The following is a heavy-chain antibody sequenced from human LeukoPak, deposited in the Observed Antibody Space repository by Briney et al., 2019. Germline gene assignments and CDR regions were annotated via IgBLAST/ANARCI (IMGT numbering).Heavy chain of an antibody. V-gene: IGHV3-48*01. J-gene: IGHJ6*03. CDR2: ISSSSSTI. Sequence: GGSLRLSCAASGFTFSSYGMTWVRQAPGKGLEWVSYISSSSSTIYYADSVKGRFTISRDNSKNTLYLQMNSLRAEDTAVYYCAKVGDTAMGYYYYYYMDVWGKGTTATISS. D-gene: IGHD5-18*01. CDR1: GFTFSSYG. CDR3: AKVGDTAMGYYYYYYMDV.